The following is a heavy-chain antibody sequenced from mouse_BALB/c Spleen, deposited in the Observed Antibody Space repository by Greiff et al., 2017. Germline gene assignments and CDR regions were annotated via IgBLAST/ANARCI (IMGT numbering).Heavy chain of an antibody. J-gene: IGHJ3*01. Sequence: QVQLQQSGAELVRPGASVTLSCKASGYTFTDYEMHWVKQTPVHGLEWIGAIDPETGGTAYNQKFKGKATLTADKSSSTAYMELRSLTSEDSAVYYCTRNWDGIAYWGQGTLVTVSA. CDR1: GYTFTDYE. CDR3: TRNWDGIAY. CDR2: IDPETGGT. D-gene: IGHD4-1*01. V-gene: IGHV1-15*01.